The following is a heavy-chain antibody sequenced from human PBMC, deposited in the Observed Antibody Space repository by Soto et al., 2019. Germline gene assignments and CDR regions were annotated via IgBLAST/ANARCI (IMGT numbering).Heavy chain of an antibody. CDR2: ISSSSSTI. CDR1: GFTFSSYS. Sequence: PGGSLRLSCAASGFTFSSYSMNWVRQAPGKGLEWVSYISSSSSTIYYADSVKGRFTISRDNAKNSLYLQMNSLRDEDTAVYYCAACGSGCSKGSFDYWGHGTPVTVS. CDR3: AACGSGCSKGSFDY. V-gene: IGHV3-48*02. D-gene: IGHD2-21*02. J-gene: IGHJ4*01.